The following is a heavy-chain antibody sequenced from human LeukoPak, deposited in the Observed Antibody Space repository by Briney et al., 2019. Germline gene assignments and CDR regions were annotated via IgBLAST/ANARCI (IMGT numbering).Heavy chain of an antibody. CDR1: GFTFSSYA. Sequence: QPGGSLRLSCAASGFTFSSYAMSWVRQAPGKGLEWVSVISGGGGSTYYTDSVKGRFTISRDNSKNTLYLQMNSLRAEDTAIYYCAKDSYYYGSGSFYNYWGQGTLVTVSS. V-gene: IGHV3-23*01. CDR2: ISGGGGST. J-gene: IGHJ4*02. CDR3: AKDSYYYGSGSFYNY. D-gene: IGHD3-10*01.